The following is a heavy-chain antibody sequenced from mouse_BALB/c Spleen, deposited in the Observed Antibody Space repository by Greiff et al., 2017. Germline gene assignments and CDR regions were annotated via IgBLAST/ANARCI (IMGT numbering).Heavy chain of an antibody. D-gene: IGHD2-3*01. Sequence: EVKLMESGGGLVQPGGSLKLSCAASGFTFSSYTMSWVRQTPEKRLEWVAYISNGGGSTYYPDTVKGRFTISRDNAKNTLYLQMSSLKSEDTAMYYCARHPHDGYYAMDYWGQGTSVTVSS. CDR2: ISNGGGST. CDR3: ARHPHDGYYAMDY. CDR1: GFTFSSYT. V-gene: IGHV5-12-2*01. J-gene: IGHJ4*01.